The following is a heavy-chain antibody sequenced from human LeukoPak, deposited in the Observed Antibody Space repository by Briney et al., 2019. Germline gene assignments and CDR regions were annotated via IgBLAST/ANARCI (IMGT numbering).Heavy chain of an antibody. CDR3: ASVDGGNFSFDY. D-gene: IGHD4-23*01. V-gene: IGHV4-34*01. CDR2: INHSGST. J-gene: IGHJ4*02. CDR1: GGSFSGYY. Sequence: PSETLSLTCAVYGGSFSGYYWSWIRQPPGKGLEWIGEINHSGSTNYNPSLKSRVTISVDTSKNQFSLKLGSVTAADTAVYYCASVDGGNFSFDYWGQGTLVTVSS.